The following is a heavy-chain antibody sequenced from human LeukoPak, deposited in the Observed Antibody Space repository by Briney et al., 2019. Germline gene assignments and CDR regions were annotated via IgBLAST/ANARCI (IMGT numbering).Heavy chain of an antibody. Sequence: GASVKVSCKASGYTFTSYDINWVRQATGQGLEWMGWMNPNSGNTGYAQKFQGRVTMTRNTSISTAYMELSSLRSEDTAVYYCARYDRRNPSPNYYMDVWGKGTTVTISS. D-gene: IGHD3-3*01. J-gene: IGHJ6*03. V-gene: IGHV1-8*01. CDR3: ARYDRRNPSPNYYMDV. CDR1: GYTFTSYD. CDR2: MNPNSGNT.